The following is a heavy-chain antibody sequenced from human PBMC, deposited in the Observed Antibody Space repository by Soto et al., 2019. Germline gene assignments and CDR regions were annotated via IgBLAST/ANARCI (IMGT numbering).Heavy chain of an antibody. D-gene: IGHD3-3*01. J-gene: IGHJ6*02. CDR3: AKAYFDFWSGSHYYQYGMDV. V-gene: IGHV3-30*18. Sequence: SLRLSCAASGFTFSNYGMHWVRQAPGKGLDWVAVISNDGGNEYYADSVKGRFTISRDNSKNTLYLQMNRLRGDDTSVYYCAKAYFDFWSGSHYYQYGMDVWGQGTTVTVSS. CDR1: GFTFSNYG. CDR2: ISNDGGNE.